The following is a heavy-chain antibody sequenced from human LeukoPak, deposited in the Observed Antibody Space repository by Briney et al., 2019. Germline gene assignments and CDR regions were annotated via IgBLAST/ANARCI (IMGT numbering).Heavy chain of an antibody. V-gene: IGHV3-66*01. J-gene: IGHJ4*02. CDR2: IYYDGSK. CDR1: GFTFTNYN. Sequence: GGSLRLSCVASGFTFTNYNMNWVRQAPGKGLEWVSLIYYDGSKYYAEYLKERFTIFTGNSKKTLYLQMNRLRAEDTAVYYCARGRSAYHNTWGQGTLVTVSS. CDR3: ARGRSAYHNT. D-gene: IGHD1-14*01.